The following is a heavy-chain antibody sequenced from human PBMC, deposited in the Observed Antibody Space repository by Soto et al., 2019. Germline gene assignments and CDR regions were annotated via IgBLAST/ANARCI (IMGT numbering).Heavy chain of an antibody. D-gene: IGHD6-19*01. CDR3: AREHSSGPPLYYFDY. CDR1: GFTVSSNY. J-gene: IGHJ4*02. Sequence: GGSLRLSCAASGFTVSSNYMSWVRQAPGKGLEWVSVIYSGGSTYYADSVKGRFTISRDNSKNTLYLQMNSLRAEDTAVYYCAREHSSGPPLYYFDYWGQGTLVTVSS. CDR2: IYSGGST. V-gene: IGHV3-66*01.